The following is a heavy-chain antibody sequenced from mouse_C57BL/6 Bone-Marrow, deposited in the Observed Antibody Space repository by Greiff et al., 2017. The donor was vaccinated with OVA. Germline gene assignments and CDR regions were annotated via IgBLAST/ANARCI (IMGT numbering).Heavy chain of an antibody. CDR2: IDPENGDT. J-gene: IGHJ2*01. V-gene: IGHV14-4*01. CDR1: GFNIKDDY. D-gene: IGHD1-2*01. CDR3: TTGLTTARYFDY. Sequence: VQLQQSGAELVRPGASVKLSCTASGFNIKDDYMPWVKQRPEQGLEWIGWIDPENGDTEYASKFQGKATITADTSSNTAYLQLSSLTSEDTAVYYCTTGLTTARYFDYWGQGTTLTVSS.